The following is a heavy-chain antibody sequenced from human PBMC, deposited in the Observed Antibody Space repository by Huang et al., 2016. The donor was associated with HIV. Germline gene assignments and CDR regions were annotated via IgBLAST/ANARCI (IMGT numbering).Heavy chain of an antibody. V-gene: IGHV1-46*03. CDR1: GFSILIYY. CDR3: AREGITPSGTEVSGFDF. Sequence: QVQLVQSGAEVKKPGASVTISCTASGFSILIYYIHWVRPAPGQGLEWMGIVNPSGGGADYAQKFKGRVTMTRDTSTRTLYMELSSLRSEDTAVYYCAREGITPSGTEVSGFDFWGQGTPVSVSS. J-gene: IGHJ5*01. CDR2: VNPSGGGA. D-gene: IGHD6-13*01.